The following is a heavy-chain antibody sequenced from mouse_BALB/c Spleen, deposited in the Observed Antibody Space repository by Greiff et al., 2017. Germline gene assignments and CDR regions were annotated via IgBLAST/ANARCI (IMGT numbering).Heavy chain of an antibody. CDR3: ARGRGSDY. CDR1: GFTFSSYG. V-gene: IGHV5-6-3*01. Sequence: EVKLVESGGGLVQPGGSLKLSCAASGFTFSSYGMSWVRQTPDKRLELVATINSNGGSTYYPDSVKGRFTISRDNAKNTLYLQMSSLKSEDTAMYYCARGRGSDYWGQGTTLTVSS. J-gene: IGHJ2*01. CDR2: INSNGGST.